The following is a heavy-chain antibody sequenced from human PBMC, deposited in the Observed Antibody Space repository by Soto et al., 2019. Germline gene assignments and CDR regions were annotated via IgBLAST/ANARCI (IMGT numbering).Heavy chain of an antibody. CDR1: GGSFSGYY. Sequence: KASETLSLTCAVYGGSFSGYYWSWIRQPPGKGLEWIGEINHSGSTNYNPSLKSRVTISVDTSKNQFSLELSSVTAADTAVYYCARAGPYDFWSGYYTGFDYWGQGTLVTVSS. J-gene: IGHJ4*02. CDR2: INHSGST. CDR3: ARAGPYDFWSGYYTGFDY. V-gene: IGHV4-34*01. D-gene: IGHD3-3*01.